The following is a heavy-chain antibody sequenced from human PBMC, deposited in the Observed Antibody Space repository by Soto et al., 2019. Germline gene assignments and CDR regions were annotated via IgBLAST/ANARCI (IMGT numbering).Heavy chain of an antibody. Sequence: EVQLLDSGGGLVQPGGSLRLSCAASGFTLSSHIMIWVRQAPGKGLEWISGITGSGGTTYYADSVKGRFPISRDDSKNTLYLQMHSLRAEDTAMSYCIGGSNTGVQGILVTVSS. D-gene: IGHD2-15*01. J-gene: IGHJ4*02. CDR1: GFTLSSHI. CDR3: IGGSNT. CDR2: ITGSGGTT. V-gene: IGHV3-23*01.